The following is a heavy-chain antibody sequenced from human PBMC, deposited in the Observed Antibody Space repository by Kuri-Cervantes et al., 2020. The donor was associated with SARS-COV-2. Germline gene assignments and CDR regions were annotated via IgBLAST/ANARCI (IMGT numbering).Heavy chain of an antibody. CDR2: ISYDGSNK. J-gene: IGHJ3*02. Sequence: GGSLRLSCAASGFNFSRTDMHWVRQAPGKGLEWVAVISYDGSNKYYADSVKGRFTISRDNSKNTLYLQMNSLRAEDTAVYYCARAVTEWELRGDAFDIWGQGTMVTVSS. D-gene: IGHD1-26*01. V-gene: IGHV3-30-3*01. CDR1: GFNFSRTD. CDR3: ARAVTEWELRGDAFDI.